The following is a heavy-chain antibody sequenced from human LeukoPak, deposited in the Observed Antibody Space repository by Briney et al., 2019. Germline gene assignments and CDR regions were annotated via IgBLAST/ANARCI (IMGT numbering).Heavy chain of an antibody. Sequence: GGSLRLSCAASGFTFTNHAMHWVRQAPGKGLEWVSSISGSGEMRQYADSVKGRLTISRDNSKSTVYLQMNSLRVEDTAVYYCAKDLAVFTVCSGLFDHWGQGALVTVSS. J-gene: IGHJ4*02. CDR2: ISGSGEMR. D-gene: IGHD3-10*02. CDR3: AKDLAVFTVCSGLFDH. CDR1: GFTFTNHA. V-gene: IGHV3-23*01.